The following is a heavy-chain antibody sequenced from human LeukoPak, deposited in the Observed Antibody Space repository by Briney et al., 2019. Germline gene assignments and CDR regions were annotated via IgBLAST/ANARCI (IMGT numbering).Heavy chain of an antibody. CDR2: INHSGST. D-gene: IGHD6-19*01. Sequence: SETLSLTCSVSGVSISSGSNYWSWIRQPPGKGLEWIGEINHSGSTNYNPSLKSRVTISVDTSKNQFSLKLSSVTAADTAVYYCAREAGWQWLASIDYWGQGTLVTVSS. J-gene: IGHJ4*02. V-gene: IGHV4-39*07. CDR3: AREAGWQWLASIDY. CDR1: GVSISSGSNY.